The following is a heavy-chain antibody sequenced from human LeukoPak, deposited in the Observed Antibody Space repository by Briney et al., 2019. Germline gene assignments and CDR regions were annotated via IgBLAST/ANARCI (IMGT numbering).Heavy chain of an antibody. CDR3: AREALRFGGAFDI. CDR2: IYSGGST. Sequence: PGGSLRLSCAASGFTFSSYSMNWVRQAPGKGLEWVSVIYSGGSTYYADSVKGRFTISRDNSKNTLYLQMNSLRAEDTAVYYCAREALRFGGAFDIWGQGTMVTVSS. J-gene: IGHJ3*02. CDR1: GFTFSSYS. V-gene: IGHV3-53*01. D-gene: IGHD3-10*01.